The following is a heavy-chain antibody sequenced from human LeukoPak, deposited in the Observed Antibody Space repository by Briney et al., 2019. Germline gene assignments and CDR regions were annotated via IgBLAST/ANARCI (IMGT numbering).Heavy chain of an antibody. D-gene: IGHD4-23*01. CDR1: GGSISSSYY. CDR3: ARLSVDRGLGFDY. CDR2: IYYSGST. V-gene: IGHV4-39*01. Sequence: SETLSLTCTVSGGSISSSYYRGWIRPPPGKGLEWIGIIYYSGSTYYNPSLKSRVTISVDTSKNQFSLKLSSVTAADTAVYYCARLSVDRGLGFDYWGQGTLVTVSS. J-gene: IGHJ4*02.